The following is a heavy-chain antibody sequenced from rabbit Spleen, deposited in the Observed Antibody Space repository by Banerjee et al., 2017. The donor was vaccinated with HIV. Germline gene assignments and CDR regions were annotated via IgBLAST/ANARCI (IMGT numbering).Heavy chain of an antibody. Sequence: QEQLVESGGGLVKPEGSLTLTCKGSGFSFSSYYMNWVRQAPGKGLEWIGYIDPVFGITYYANWVNGRFSISRENAQNTVFLQMTSLTAADTATYFCARDGAGGSYFALWGPGTLVTVS. CDR2: IDPVFGIT. J-gene: IGHJ6*01. D-gene: IGHD8-1*01. CDR3: ARDGAGGSYFAL. CDR1: GFSFSSYY. V-gene: IGHV1S47*01.